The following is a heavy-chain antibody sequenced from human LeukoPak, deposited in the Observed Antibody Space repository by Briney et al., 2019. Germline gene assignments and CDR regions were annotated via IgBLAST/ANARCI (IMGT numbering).Heavy chain of an antibody. CDR3: ARSYKWNGHAFDI. D-gene: IGHD1-20*01. V-gene: IGHV4-59*08. J-gene: IGHJ3*02. Sequence: SETLSLTCTVSGGSISTYYWSWIRQPPGKGLEWIGYIYYSGSTNYNPSLKSRVTISVDTSKNQFSLKLSSVTAADTAVYYCARSYKWNGHAFDIWGQGTMVTVSS. CDR2: IYYSGST. CDR1: GGSISTYY.